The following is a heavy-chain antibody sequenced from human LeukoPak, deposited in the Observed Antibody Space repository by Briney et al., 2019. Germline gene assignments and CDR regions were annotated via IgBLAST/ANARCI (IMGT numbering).Heavy chain of an antibody. CDR3: ARDTYDSSGYYYGPFDY. V-gene: IGHV3-74*03. CDR1: GFTFSSYW. Sequence: GGSLRLSCAASGFTFSSYWMHWVRHAPGKGLVWVSRINTDGSSTKYADSVKGRFTISRDNAKNTLNLQMNSLRAEDTAVYYCARDTYDSSGYYYGPFDYWGQGTLVTVSS. J-gene: IGHJ4*02. D-gene: IGHD3-22*01. CDR2: INTDGSST.